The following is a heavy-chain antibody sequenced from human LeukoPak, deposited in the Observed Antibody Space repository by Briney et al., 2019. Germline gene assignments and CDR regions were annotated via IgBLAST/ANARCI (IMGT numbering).Heavy chain of an antibody. CDR3: ARHGDIAAATFEY. Sequence: GEPLKISCKGSGYSFTSYWIGWVRQMPGKGLEWMGIVYPGDSDTRYSPSFQGQVTISADKSISTAYLQWSSLKASDTAMYYCARHGDIAAATFEYWGQGNLVTVSS. V-gene: IGHV5-51*01. D-gene: IGHD6-13*01. CDR1: GYSFTSYW. CDR2: VYPGDSDT. J-gene: IGHJ4*02.